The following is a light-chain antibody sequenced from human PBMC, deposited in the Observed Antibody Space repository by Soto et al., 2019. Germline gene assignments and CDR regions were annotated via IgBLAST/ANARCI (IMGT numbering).Light chain of an antibody. CDR3: AAWDDSLNGVV. CDR1: SSNIGSHT. J-gene: IGLJ2*01. V-gene: IGLV1-44*01. Sequence: QSVLTQPTSASGTPGQTIAISCSGSSSNIGSHTVNWYQQLPGTAPPLLIYSNTHRPSGVPDRFSGAKSGTSASLAIGGLQSEYEGDYYCAAWDDSLNGVVFGGGTKLTVL. CDR2: SNT.